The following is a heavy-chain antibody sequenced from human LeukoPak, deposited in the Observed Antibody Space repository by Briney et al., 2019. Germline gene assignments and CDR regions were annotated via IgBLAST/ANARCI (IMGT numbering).Heavy chain of an antibody. CDR3: AKDSKSRVLLWFGIDY. D-gene: IGHD3-10*01. CDR1: GFTFSSYA. CDR2: ISGSGGST. Sequence: PGGSLRLSCAASGFTFSSYAMSWVRQAPGKGLEWVSAISGSGGSTYYADYVKGRFTISRDNSKNTLYLQMNSLRAEDTAVYYCAKDSKSRVLLWFGIDYWGQGTLVTVSS. V-gene: IGHV3-23*01. J-gene: IGHJ4*02.